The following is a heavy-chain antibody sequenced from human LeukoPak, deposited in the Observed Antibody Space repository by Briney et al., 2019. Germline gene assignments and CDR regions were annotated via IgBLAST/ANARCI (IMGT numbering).Heavy chain of an antibody. CDR1: GFTFSDYY. J-gene: IGHJ4*02. CDR3: ARDDLPYQDTAMVWESGY. V-gene: IGHV3-11*01. Sequence: GGSLRLSCAASGFTFSDYYMSWIRQAPGKGLEWVSYISSSGSTIYYADSVKGRFTISRDNAKNSLYLQMNSLRAEDTAVYYCARDDLPYQDTAMVWESGYWGQGTLVTVSS. CDR2: ISSSGSTI. D-gene: IGHD5-18*01.